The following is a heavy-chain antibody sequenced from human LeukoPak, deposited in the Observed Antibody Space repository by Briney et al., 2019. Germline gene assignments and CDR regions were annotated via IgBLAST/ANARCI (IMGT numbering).Heavy chain of an antibody. D-gene: IGHD6-13*01. CDR1: GGSISSYY. Sequence: SETLSLTCTVSGGSISSYYWSWIRQPPGKGLEWIGYIYYSGSTNYNPSLKSRVTISVDTSKNQFSLKLSSVTAADTAVYYCARHFSWSQGAFDIWGQGTMVTVSS. CDR3: ARHFSWSQGAFDI. V-gene: IGHV4-59*08. J-gene: IGHJ3*02. CDR2: IYYSGST.